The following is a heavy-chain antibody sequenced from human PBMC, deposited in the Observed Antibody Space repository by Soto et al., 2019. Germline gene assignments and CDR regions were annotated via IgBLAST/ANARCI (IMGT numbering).Heavy chain of an antibody. CDR1: GYTFSSYA. D-gene: IGHD7-27*01. Sequence: ASVKVSCKASGYTFSSYAMHWVRQAPGQRLEWMGWINAGYGNTKSSQKFQDRVTISRDTSASTAYMELTSLRSEDTAVYYCARDTGDGTFDYWGQGTLVTVSS. CDR3: ARDTGDGTFDY. V-gene: IGHV1-3*01. CDR2: INAGYGNT. J-gene: IGHJ4*02.